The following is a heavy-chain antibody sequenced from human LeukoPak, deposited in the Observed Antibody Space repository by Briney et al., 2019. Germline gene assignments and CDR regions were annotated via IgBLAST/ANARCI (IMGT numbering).Heavy chain of an antibody. CDR1: GFTFSGYY. CDR2: SNTNSGGT. V-gene: IGHV1-2*02. CDR3: ASSRFLEWLYLLDY. Sequence: ASVKVSCKASGFTFSGYYIHWVRQAPGQGLEWMGWSNTNSGGTKYTQRFQGRVTMTRDTSISTAYMEVSRLRSDDTAVYFCASSRFLEWLYLLDYWGQGTLVTVSS. J-gene: IGHJ4*02. D-gene: IGHD3-3*01.